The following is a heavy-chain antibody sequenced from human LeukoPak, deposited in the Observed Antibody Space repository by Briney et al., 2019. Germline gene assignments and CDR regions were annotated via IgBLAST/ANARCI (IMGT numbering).Heavy chain of an antibody. Sequence: ASVKVSCKASGGTFSSYAISWVRQAPGQGLEWMGWINPNSGGTNYAQKFQGRVTMTRDTSISTAYMELSRLRSDDTAVYYCARDYGDSSTFDYWGQGTLVTVSS. CDR2: INPNSGGT. V-gene: IGHV1-2*02. J-gene: IGHJ4*02. CDR1: GGTFSSYA. CDR3: ARDYGDSSTFDY. D-gene: IGHD4-17*01.